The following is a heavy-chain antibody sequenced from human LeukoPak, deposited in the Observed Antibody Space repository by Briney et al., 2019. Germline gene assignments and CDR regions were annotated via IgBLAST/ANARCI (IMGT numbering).Heavy chain of an antibody. D-gene: IGHD2-15*01. Sequence: GGSLRLSCAASGFTFSSYSMNWVRQAPGKGLEWVSSISSSSSYIYYADSVKGRFTISRDSSKNTLYLQMNSLRAEDTAVYYCARGGNCSGGSCYSDRGWFDPWGQGTLVTVSS. V-gene: IGHV3-21*04. CDR3: ARGGNCSGGSCYSDRGWFDP. CDR1: GFTFSSYS. CDR2: ISSSSSYI. J-gene: IGHJ5*02.